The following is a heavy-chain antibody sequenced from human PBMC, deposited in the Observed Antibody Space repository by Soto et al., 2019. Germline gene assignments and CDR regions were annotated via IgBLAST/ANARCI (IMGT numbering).Heavy chain of an antibody. D-gene: IGHD6-19*01. V-gene: IGHV3-48*03. CDR3: ARDLLGSSGWDRWSTLENYGMDV. J-gene: IGHJ6*02. CDR2: ISSSGSTI. CDR1: GFTFSSYE. Sequence: PGGSLRLSCAASGFTFSSYEMNWVRQAPGKGLEWVSYISSSGSTIYYADSVKGRFTISRDNAKNSLYLQMNSLRAEDTAVYYCARDLLGSSGWDRWSTLENYGMDVWGQGTTVTVSS.